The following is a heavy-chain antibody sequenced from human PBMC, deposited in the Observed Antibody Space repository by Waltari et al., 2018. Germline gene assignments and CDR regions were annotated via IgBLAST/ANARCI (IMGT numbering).Heavy chain of an antibody. CDR1: GYSISGYF. CDR3: ARNSGNYSFLY. Sequence: QVQLPESGPGLLKPSETLSLTCAVSGYSISGYFWGWIRQPPGKGLEWIGSIYHRGRTYYNPSLKSRVTMSVDTSKNQFSLKLSSVTAADTAVYYCARNSGNYSFLYWGQGTLVTVSS. J-gene: IGHJ4*02. D-gene: IGHD1-26*01. CDR2: IYHRGRT. V-gene: IGHV4-38-2*01.